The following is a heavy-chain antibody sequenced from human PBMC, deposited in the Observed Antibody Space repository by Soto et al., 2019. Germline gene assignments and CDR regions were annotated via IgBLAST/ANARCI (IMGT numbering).Heavy chain of an antibody. CDR2: IYNSGST. CDR3: ARRGMYSDFWSGYSSYYYGMDV. Sequence: SETLSLTCTVSGGSISSGDYFWSWIRQPPGKGMEWIGYIYNSGSTYYNPSLKSRLTISVDTSKNQFSLKLSSVTAADTAVYYCARRGMYSDFWSGYSSYYYGMDVWGRGTTVTVSS. J-gene: IGHJ6*02. CDR1: GGSISSGDYF. D-gene: IGHD3-3*01. V-gene: IGHV4-30-4*01.